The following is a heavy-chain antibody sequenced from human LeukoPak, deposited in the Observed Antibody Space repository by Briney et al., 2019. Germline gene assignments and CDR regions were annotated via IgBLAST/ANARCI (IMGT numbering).Heavy chain of an antibody. Sequence: GGSLRLSCAASGFTFSSYAMHWVRQAPGKGLEWVAVISYDGSNKYYADSVKGRFTISRDNVKNSLYLQMNSLRAEDTAVYYCARERNWYNWFDPWGQGTLVTVSS. CDR1: GFTFSSYA. D-gene: IGHD1-1*01. CDR2: ISYDGSNK. V-gene: IGHV3-30-3*01. CDR3: ARERNWYNWFDP. J-gene: IGHJ5*02.